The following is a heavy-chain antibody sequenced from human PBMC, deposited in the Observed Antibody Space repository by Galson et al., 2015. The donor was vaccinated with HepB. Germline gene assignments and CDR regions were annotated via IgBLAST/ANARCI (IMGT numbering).Heavy chain of an antibody. Sequence: SVKVSCKASGYTFTSYAMHWVRQAPGQRLEWMGWINAGNGNTKYSQKFQGRVTITRDTSASTAYMELSSLRSEDTAVYYCARAGTMVRGATGAFDIWGQGTMVTVSS. CDR3: ARAGTMVRGATGAFDI. V-gene: IGHV1-3*01. CDR2: INAGNGNT. J-gene: IGHJ3*02. CDR1: GYTFTSYA. D-gene: IGHD3-10*01.